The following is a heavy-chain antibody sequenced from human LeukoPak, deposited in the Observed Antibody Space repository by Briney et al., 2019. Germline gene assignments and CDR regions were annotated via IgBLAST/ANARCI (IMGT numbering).Heavy chain of an antibody. Sequence: GSSVKVSCKASGGTFSSYAISWVRQAPGQGLEWMGRIIPILGIANYAQKFQGRVTITADKSTSTAYMELSSLRSEDTAVYYCARAPPLYSSGWYGDEDYWGQGTLVTVSS. CDR2: IIPILGIA. V-gene: IGHV1-69*04. J-gene: IGHJ4*02. CDR1: GGTFSSYA. D-gene: IGHD6-19*01. CDR3: ARAPPLYSSGWYGDEDY.